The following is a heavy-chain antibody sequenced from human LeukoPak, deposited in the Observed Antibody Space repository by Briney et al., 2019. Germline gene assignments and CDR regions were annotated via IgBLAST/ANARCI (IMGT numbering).Heavy chain of an antibody. D-gene: IGHD7-27*01. J-gene: IGHJ2*01. CDR2: IREDGSEK. Sequence: GGSLRLSCAASGFTFSSPWMTWVRQAPGKGLEWVASIREDGSEKTSVDSVKGRFTISRDNAKNSLYLQMDSLRAEDTAVYYCAREKMGTPPWPSTKSYWYFDLWGRGTLVTVSS. V-gene: IGHV3-7*01. CDR3: AREKMGTPPWPSTKSYWYFDL. CDR1: GFTFSSPW.